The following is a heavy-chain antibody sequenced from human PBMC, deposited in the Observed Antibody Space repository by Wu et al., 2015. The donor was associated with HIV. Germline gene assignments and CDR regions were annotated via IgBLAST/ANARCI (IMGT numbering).Heavy chain of an antibody. V-gene: IGHV1-18*01. J-gene: IGHJ3*02. CDR1: GYTFSSFG. D-gene: IGHD3-10*01. CDR2: ISVQNGNT. Sequence: QGQLVQSGVEVKKPGASVKVSCKATGYTFSSFGISWVRQAPGQGPEWMGWISVQNGNTNYAQKFQGRVTMTTETLTSTAYMELRSLRSDDTAVYYCARVGFRLLLKGAFDIWGQGTMVTVSS. CDR3: ARVGFRLLLKGAFDI.